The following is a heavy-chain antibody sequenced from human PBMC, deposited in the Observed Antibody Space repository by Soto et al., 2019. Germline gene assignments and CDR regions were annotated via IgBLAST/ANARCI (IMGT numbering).Heavy chain of an antibody. CDR3: ARDLSSSSDPHFHEYYYYGMDV. J-gene: IGHJ6*02. CDR1: GFTFSSYA. Sequence: GGSLRLSCAASGFTFSSYAMHWVRQAPGKGLEWVAVISYDGSNKYYADSVKGRFTISRDNSKNTLYLQMNSLRAEDAAVYYCARDLSSSSDPHFHEYYYYGMDVWGQGTTVTVSS. D-gene: IGHD6-6*01. V-gene: IGHV3-30-3*01. CDR2: ISYDGSNK.